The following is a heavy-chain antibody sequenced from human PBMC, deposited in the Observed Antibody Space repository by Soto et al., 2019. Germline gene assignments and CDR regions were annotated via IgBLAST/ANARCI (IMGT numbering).Heavy chain of an antibody. CDR1: GFSFTGYY. CDR2: INAHSGGT. J-gene: IGHJ4*02. Sequence: ASVKVSCKASGFSFTGYYIHWLRQAPGQGLEWMGWINAHSGGTEYAQKFQGRVTLTRDTSIATAYLTLTSLTSDDTAVYYCAREEKQLARYGGDFDYWGQGTPVTVSS. CDR3: AREEKQLARYGGDFDY. V-gene: IGHV1-2*02. D-gene: IGHD6-13*01.